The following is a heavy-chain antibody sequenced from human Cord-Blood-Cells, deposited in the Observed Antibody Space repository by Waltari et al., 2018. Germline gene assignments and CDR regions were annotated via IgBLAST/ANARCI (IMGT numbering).Heavy chain of an antibody. CDR2: TNHSGST. V-gene: IGHV4-34*01. Sequence: QVQLQQWGAGLLKPSETLSLTCAVYGGSFSGYYWSWIRQPPGKGLEWIGETNHSGSTNYNPSRKGRVTISVDTSKNQFSLKLSSVTAADTAVYYCANSLRFLEWLLYFDYWGQGTLVTVSS. D-gene: IGHD3-3*01. CDR1: GGSFSGYY. CDR3: ANSLRFLEWLLYFDY. J-gene: IGHJ4*02.